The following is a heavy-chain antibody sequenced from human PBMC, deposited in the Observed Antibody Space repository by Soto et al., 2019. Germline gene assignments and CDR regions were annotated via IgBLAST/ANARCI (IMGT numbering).Heavy chain of an antibody. D-gene: IGHD3-10*01. J-gene: IGHJ4*02. V-gene: IGHV3-30*04. CDR2: ISYDGSGT. Sequence: GGSLRLSCAASGFTFSSYAMHWVRQAPGKGLEWVAVISYDGSGTYYADSVQGRLTISRDNAKNTLYLQMSSLRAEDTAVYYCVRGDGDYNDGNGYLARHWGQGTLVTVSS. CDR3: VRGDGDYNDGNGYLARH. CDR1: GFTFSSYA.